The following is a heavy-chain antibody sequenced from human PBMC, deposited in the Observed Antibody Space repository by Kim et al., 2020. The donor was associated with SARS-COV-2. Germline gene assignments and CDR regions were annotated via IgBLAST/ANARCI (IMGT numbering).Heavy chain of an antibody. V-gene: IGHV3-23*01. Sequence: GGSLRLSCAASGFTFSSYAISWVRQAPGKGLEWVSGISGSGGSTYYADSVKGRFTISRDNSKNTLYLQMNSLRVEDTAVYYCAKDRAPAAMSYYYGMDVWGRGTTVTVSS. CDR3: AKDRAPAAMSYYYGMDV. D-gene: IGHD2-2*01. CDR1: GFTFSSYA. J-gene: IGHJ6*02. CDR2: ISGSGGST.